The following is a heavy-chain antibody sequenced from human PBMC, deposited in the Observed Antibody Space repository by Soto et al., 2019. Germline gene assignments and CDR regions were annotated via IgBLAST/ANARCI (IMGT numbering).Heavy chain of an antibody. D-gene: IGHD3-10*01. CDR2: IWYDGSNK. CDR3: AKEEDSGGPYYYGSGSYFNYYYYYGMDV. Sequence: GGSLRLSCAASGFIFSTYGMHWVRQAPGKGLEWVAVIWYDGSNKYYADSVKGRFTISRDNSKNTLYLQMNSLRAEDTAVYYCAKEEDSGGPYYYGSGSYFNYYYYYGMDVWGQGTTVTVSS. J-gene: IGHJ6*02. V-gene: IGHV3-30*02. CDR1: GFIFSTYG.